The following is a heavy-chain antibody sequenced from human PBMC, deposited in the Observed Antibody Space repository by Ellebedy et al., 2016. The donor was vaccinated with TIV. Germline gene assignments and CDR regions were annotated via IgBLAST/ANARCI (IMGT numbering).Heavy chain of an antibody. CDR3: ARGVNWFDP. J-gene: IGHJ5*02. Sequence: MPSETLSLTCGISGDSVSSNSGAWHWFSQSPSRGLEWLVRTYYRSRWFNDYAMSVKSRITINADTSKNKFSLQLNSVTSEDTAVYYCARGVNWFDPWGQGTLVTVSS. V-gene: IGHV6-1*01. CDR1: GDSVSSNSGA. D-gene: IGHD3-16*01. CDR2: TYYRSRWFN.